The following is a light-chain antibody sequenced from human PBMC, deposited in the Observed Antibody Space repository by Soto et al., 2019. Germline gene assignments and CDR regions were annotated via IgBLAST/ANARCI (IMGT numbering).Light chain of an antibody. Sequence: DILMTQSPSTVSVSVGERVTIPCRASQSISSCLAWYQQKPGKAPKLLIYDASNRATGIPARFSGSGSGTEFTLTISSLQAEDFATYYCQQHNSYPITFGQGTRLEIK. J-gene: IGKJ5*01. CDR1: QSISSC. CDR3: QQHNSYPIT. CDR2: DAS. V-gene: IGKV1-5*01.